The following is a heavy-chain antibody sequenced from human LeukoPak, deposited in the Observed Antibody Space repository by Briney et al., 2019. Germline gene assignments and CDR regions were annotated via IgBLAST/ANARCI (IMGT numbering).Heavy chain of an antibody. CDR3: AKRESIAAAAPFDY. D-gene: IGHD6-13*01. CDR2: IVGSDDDT. V-gene: IGHV3-23*01. Sequence: GGSLRLSCAASGFTFSNYAMNWVRHAPGKGLEWVSVIVGSDDDTYYADSVKGRFTISRDNSKNTLFLQMNSLRVEDTAVYYCAKRESIAAAAPFDYWGQGTLVTVSS. CDR1: GFTFSNYA. J-gene: IGHJ4*02.